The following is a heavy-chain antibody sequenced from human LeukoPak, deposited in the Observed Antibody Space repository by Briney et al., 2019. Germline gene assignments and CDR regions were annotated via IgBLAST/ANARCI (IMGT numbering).Heavy chain of an antibody. Sequence: ASVKVSCKASGYTFTRYYMHWVRQAPGQGLEWMGIINPSGGSTSYAQKFQGRVTMTRDTSTSTVYMELSSLRSEDTAVYYCAREARKPYDSSGYPDAFDIWGQGTMVTVSS. V-gene: IGHV1-46*01. CDR2: INPSGGST. CDR1: GYTFTRYY. D-gene: IGHD3-22*01. CDR3: AREARKPYDSSGYPDAFDI. J-gene: IGHJ3*02.